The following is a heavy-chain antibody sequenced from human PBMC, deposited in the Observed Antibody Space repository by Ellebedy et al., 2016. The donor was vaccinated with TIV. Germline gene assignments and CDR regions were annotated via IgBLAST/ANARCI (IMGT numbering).Heavy chain of an antibody. CDR3: ASETFIDVDLTVWGVFHI. D-gene: IGHD4-11*01. CDR2: IYTNGST. Sequence: GESLKISCAASGFAINSNYMSWVRQAPGKGLEWVSTIYTNGSTCYADSVRGRFTISRDTSENTLYLQINGLRAEDTAVYFCASETFIDVDLTVWGVFHIWGQGTMVAVSS. CDR1: GFAINSNY. J-gene: IGHJ3*02. V-gene: IGHV3-66*01.